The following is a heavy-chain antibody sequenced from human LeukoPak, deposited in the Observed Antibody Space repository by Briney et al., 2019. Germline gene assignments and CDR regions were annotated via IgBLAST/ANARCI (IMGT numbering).Heavy chain of an antibody. D-gene: IGHD7-27*01. CDR1: GGSISSYY. CDR3: AREMLTGDRGLSYYDY. J-gene: IGHJ4*02. Sequence: SETLSLTCTVSGGSISSYYWSWIRQPPGKGLEWIGYISYSGSTNYNPSLKSRVTISVDTSKTQFSLKLSSVTAADTAVYYCAREMLTGDRGLSYYDYWGQGTLVPVTS. V-gene: IGHV4-59*01. CDR2: ISYSGST.